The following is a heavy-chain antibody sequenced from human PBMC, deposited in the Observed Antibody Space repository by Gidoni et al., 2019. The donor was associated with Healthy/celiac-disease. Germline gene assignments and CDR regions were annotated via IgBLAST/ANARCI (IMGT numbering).Heavy chain of an antibody. CDR1: GGSISSSSYY. J-gene: IGHJ3*02. CDR3: ARQLKQWLAGDAFDI. CDR2: IYYSGST. V-gene: IGHV4-39*01. D-gene: IGHD6-19*01. Sequence: QLQLQESGPGLVKPSETLSLTCTVSGGSISSSSYYWGWIRQPPGKGLEWIGSIYYSGSTYYNPSPKSRVTISVDTSKNQFSLKLSSVTAADTAVYYCARQLKQWLAGDAFDIWGQGTMVTVSS.